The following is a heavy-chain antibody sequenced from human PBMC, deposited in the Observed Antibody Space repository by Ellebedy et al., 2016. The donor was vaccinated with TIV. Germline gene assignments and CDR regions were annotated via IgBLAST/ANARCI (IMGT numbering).Heavy chain of an antibody. D-gene: IGHD2-15*01. J-gene: IGHJ2*01. Sequence: ASVKVSCXVSGYTLTELSMHWVRQAPGKGLEWMGGFDPEDGETIYAQKFQGRVTMTRNTSISTAYMELSSLRSEDTAVYYCARPRYCSGGSCYSVFDLWGRGTLVTVSS. CDR3: ARPRYCSGGSCYSVFDL. CDR2: FDPEDGET. CDR1: GYTLTELS. V-gene: IGHV1-24*01.